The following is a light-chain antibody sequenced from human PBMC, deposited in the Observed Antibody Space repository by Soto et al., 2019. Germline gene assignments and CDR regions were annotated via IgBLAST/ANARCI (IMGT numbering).Light chain of an antibody. CDR3: CSYAGSYTSYV. V-gene: IGLV2-11*01. CDR1: SSDVGGYSY. CDR2: DVN. J-gene: IGLJ1*01. Sequence: QSVLTQPRSVSGSPGQSVTISCTGTSSDVGGYSYVSWYQQHPGKAPKLMIYDVNKRPSGVPDRFSGSKSGNTASLTISGLQADDEADYFCCSYAGSYTSYVFGTGTKVTVL.